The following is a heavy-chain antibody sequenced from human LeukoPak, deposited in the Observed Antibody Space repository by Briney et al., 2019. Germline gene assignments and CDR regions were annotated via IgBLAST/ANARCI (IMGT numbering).Heavy chain of an antibody. Sequence: SETLSLTCTVSGGSIRSSYYYWGWIRQPPGKGLEWIGSIYDSGSTYYNPSLKSRVTISVDTSKNQFSLKLSSVTAADTAIYYCASGDNDPLFDYWGQGTLVTVSS. J-gene: IGHJ4*02. CDR1: GGSIRSSYYY. V-gene: IGHV4-39*07. D-gene: IGHD1-1*01. CDR2: IYDSGST. CDR3: ASGDNDPLFDY.